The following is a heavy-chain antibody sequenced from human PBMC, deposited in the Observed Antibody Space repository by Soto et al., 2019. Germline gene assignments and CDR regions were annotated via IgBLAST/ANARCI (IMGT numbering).Heavy chain of an antibody. V-gene: IGHV4-4*02. J-gene: IGHJ4*02. Sequence: PSETLSLTCAVSGGSISSSNWWSWVRQPPGKGLEWIGEIYHSGSTNYNPSLKSRVTISVDKSKNQFSLKLSSVTAADTAVYYCARVGIGYGDLYYFDYWGQGTLVTVSS. CDR3: ARVGIGYGDLYYFDY. CDR1: GGSISSSNW. CDR2: IYHSGST. D-gene: IGHD4-17*01.